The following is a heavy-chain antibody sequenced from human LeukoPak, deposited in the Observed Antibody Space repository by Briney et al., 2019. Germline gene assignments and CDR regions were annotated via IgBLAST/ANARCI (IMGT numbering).Heavy chain of an antibody. V-gene: IGHV3-21*01. D-gene: IGHD3-3*01. Sequence: PGGSLRLSCTASGFTFSGYSMNWIRQAPGKGLEWVSSFGTRSTSIYHAGSVKGRFAISRDNAKNSLYLQMNSLRAEDTAVYYCVKEYHSRGFGAYFDYWGQGTLVTVSS. CDR3: VKEYHSRGFGAYFDY. CDR1: GFTFSGYS. CDR2: FGTRSTSI. J-gene: IGHJ4*02.